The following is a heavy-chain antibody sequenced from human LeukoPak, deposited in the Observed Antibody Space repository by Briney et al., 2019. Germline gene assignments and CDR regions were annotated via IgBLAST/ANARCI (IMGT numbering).Heavy chain of an antibody. CDR1: GGSISSYY. Sequence: PSETLSLTCTVSGGSISSYYWSWIRQPPGKGLEWIGYIYYSGSTNYNPSLKSRVTISVDTSKNQFSLKLSSVTAADTAVYYCARVGCSSTSCYYYYGMDVWGQGTTVTVSS. D-gene: IGHD2-2*01. CDR3: ARVGCSSTSCYYYYGMDV. CDR2: IYYSGST. V-gene: IGHV4-59*01. J-gene: IGHJ6*02.